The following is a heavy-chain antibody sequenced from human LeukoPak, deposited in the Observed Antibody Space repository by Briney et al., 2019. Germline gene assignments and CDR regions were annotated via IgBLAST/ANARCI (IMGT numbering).Heavy chain of an antibody. D-gene: IGHD2-15*01. CDR3: ARDVVVVVASDSNFDY. J-gene: IGHJ4*02. V-gene: IGHV3-21*01. CDR1: GFTFSSYN. Sequence: GGSLRLSCAASGFTFSSYNLNWVRQAPGKGLEWVSSISTSSSYTYYADSVKGRFTISRDNAKNSLYLQLHSLRAEDTAVYYCARDVVVVVASDSNFDYWGQGTLVTVSS. CDR2: ISTSSSYT.